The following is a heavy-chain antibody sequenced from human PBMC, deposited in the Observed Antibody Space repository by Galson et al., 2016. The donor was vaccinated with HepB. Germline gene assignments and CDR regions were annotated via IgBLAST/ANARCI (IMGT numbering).Heavy chain of an antibody. Sequence: SLRLSCAASGFTFSSYGMHWVRQAPGKGLEWVAVISYDGSNKYYADSVKGRFTISRDNSKNTLYLQMNSLRAEDTAVYYCAKGTARYCSSTSCSYGMDVWGQGTTVTVSS. J-gene: IGHJ6*02. CDR1: GFTFSSYG. V-gene: IGHV3-30*18. CDR2: ISYDGSNK. CDR3: AKGTARYCSSTSCSYGMDV. D-gene: IGHD2-2*01.